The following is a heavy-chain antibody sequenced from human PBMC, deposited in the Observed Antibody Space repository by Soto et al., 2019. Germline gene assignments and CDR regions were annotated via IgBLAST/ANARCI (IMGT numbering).Heavy chain of an antibody. CDR1: GGSFSGYY. V-gene: IGHV4-34*01. D-gene: IGHD4-17*01. J-gene: IGHJ6*02. Sequence: SETLSLTCAVYGGSFSGYYWSWIRQPPGKGLEWIGEINHSGSTNYNPSLKSRVTISVDTSKNQFSLKLSSVTAADTAVYYCARVNRYGALYYYYYGMDVWGQGTTVTVFS. CDR3: ARVNRYGALYYYYYGMDV. CDR2: INHSGST.